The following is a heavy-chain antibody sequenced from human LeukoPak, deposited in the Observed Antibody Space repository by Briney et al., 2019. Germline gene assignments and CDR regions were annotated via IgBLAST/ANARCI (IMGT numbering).Heavy chain of an antibody. V-gene: IGHV1-69*05. CDR1: GGTFSSYA. Sequence: GVSVKVSCKASGGTFSSYAISWVRQAPGQGLEWMGGIIPIFGTANYAQKFQGRVTITTDESTSTAYMELSSLRSEDTAVYYCARVWDYYYYMDVWGKGTTVTVSS. CDR3: ARVWDYYYYMDV. J-gene: IGHJ6*03. D-gene: IGHD3-16*01. CDR2: IIPIFGTA.